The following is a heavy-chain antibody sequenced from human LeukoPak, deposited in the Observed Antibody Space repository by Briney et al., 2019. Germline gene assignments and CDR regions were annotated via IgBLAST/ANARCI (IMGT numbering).Heavy chain of an antibody. D-gene: IGHD6-13*01. V-gene: IGHV3-23*01. CDR1: GFTFSSYA. J-gene: IGHJ6*02. CDR3: AKVPPSLTAAAGTNFHYYGMDV. Sequence: GGSLRLSCAASGFTFSSYAMSWVRQAPGKGLEWVSAISGSGGSTYYADSVKGRFTISRDNSKNTLYLQMNSLRAEDTAVYYCAKVPPSLTAAAGTNFHYYGMDVWGQG. CDR2: ISGSGGST.